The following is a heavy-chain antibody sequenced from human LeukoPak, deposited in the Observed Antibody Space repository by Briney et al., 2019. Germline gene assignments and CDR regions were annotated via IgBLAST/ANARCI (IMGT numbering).Heavy chain of an antibody. CDR2: IYHSGST. V-gene: IGHV4-38-2*02. CDR1: GSSIISGYY. D-gene: IGHD3-22*01. CDR3: ARYWFLPYSDY. J-gene: IGHJ4*02. Sequence: SETLSLPCTVSGSSIISGYYWGWLRQPPGKGLEWIGSIYHSGSTYYNPSLKSRVTISVDTSKNQFSLKLSSVTAADTAVYYCARYWFLPYSDYWGQGTLVTVSS.